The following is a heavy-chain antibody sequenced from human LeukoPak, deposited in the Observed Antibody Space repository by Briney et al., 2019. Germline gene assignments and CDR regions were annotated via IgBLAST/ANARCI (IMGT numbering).Heavy chain of an antibody. CDR3: ERDGDGDYADH. CDR2: IYFSGST. D-gene: IGHD4-17*01. V-gene: IGHV4-39*07. Sequence: SETLSLTCAVAGASISGSNYFWGWIRQPPGKGLEWIGSIYFSGSTVYNPSLKSRVTISLGTSQNQFSLRLSSVTAADTAVYYCERDGDGDYADHWGQGTLVTVSS. CDR1: GASISGSNYF. J-gene: IGHJ5*02.